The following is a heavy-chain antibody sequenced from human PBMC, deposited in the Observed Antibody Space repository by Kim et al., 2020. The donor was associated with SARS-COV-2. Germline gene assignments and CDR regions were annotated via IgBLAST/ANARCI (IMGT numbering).Heavy chain of an antibody. J-gene: IGHJ2*01. D-gene: IGHD3-10*01. V-gene: IGHV4-31*03. CDR3: ARSRFGAGSWYFDL. CDR2: IYYSGST. Sequence: SETLSLTCTVSGGSISSGGYYWSWIRQHPGKGLEWIGYIYYSGSTYSNPSLKSRVTISVDTSKNQFSLKLSSVTAADTAVYYCARSRFGAGSWYFDLWGRGTLVTVSS. CDR1: GGSISSGGYY.